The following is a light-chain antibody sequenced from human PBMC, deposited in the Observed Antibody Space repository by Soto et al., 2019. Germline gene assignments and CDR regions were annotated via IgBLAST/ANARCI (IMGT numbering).Light chain of an antibody. Sequence: EIVLKQSPATLSLSPGERATLSCRASQSVSNNYLAWYQQKPGQAPGILIYGASNRATGIPDRFSGGGSGTDFTLTISRLDPEYFAVYYCQQYGSSGTFGQGTKVDIK. V-gene: IGKV3-20*01. CDR3: QQYGSSGT. J-gene: IGKJ1*01. CDR1: QSVSNNY. CDR2: GAS.